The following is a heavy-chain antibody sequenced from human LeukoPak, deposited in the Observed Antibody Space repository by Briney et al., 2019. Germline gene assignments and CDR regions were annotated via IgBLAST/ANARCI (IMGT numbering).Heavy chain of an antibody. J-gene: IGHJ6*02. Sequence: ASVKVSCKASGYTFTSYDINWVRQATGQGLEWMGWINAGNGNTKYSQKFQGRVTITRDTSASTAYMELSSLRSEDTAVYYCARGGKPGYGLDVWGQGTTVTVSS. CDR1: GYTFTSYD. V-gene: IGHV1-3*01. CDR2: INAGNGNT. D-gene: IGHD2-8*02. CDR3: ARGGKPGYGLDV.